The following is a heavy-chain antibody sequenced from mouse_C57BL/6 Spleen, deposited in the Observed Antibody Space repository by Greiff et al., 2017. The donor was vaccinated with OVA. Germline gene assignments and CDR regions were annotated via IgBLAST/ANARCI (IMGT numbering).Heavy chain of an antibody. CDR2: INPGSGGT. CDR3: ARRLRPYWYFDV. D-gene: IGHD2-4*01. CDR1: GYAFTNYL. V-gene: IGHV1-54*01. J-gene: IGHJ1*03. Sequence: VKLMESGAELVRPGTSVKVSCKASGYAFTNYLIEWVKQRPGQGLEWIGVINPGSGGTNYNEKFKGKATLTADKSSSTAYMQLSSLTSEDSAVYFCARRLRPYWYFDVWGTGTTVTVSS.